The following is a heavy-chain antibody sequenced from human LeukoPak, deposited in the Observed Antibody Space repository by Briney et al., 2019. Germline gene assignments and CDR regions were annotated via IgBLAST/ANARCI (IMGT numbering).Heavy chain of an antibody. J-gene: IGHJ6*02. Sequence: PGGSLRLSCAASGFTFSDYYMSWIRQTPGKGLEWVSCISSSGSTIYYADSVKGRFTISRDNAKNSLYLQMNSLRAEDTAVYYCAREGATMIVVSTPYYYYGMDVWGQGTTVTVSS. D-gene: IGHD3-22*01. CDR2: ISSSGSTI. V-gene: IGHV3-11*01. CDR3: AREGATMIVVSTPYYYYGMDV. CDR1: GFTFSDYY.